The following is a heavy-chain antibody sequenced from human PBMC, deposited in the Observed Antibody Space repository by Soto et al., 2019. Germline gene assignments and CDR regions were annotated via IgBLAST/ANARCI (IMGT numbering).Heavy chain of an antibody. CDR1: GFSFNSFA. Sequence: VQLVESGGGVVQPGRSLRLSCAASGFSFNSFAMHWVRQAPGKGLEWVAVISYDGSNKYYADSVKGRFTISRDNSKNTLALQMNSLRDDDTAVYYCARGDSGGTLGYFDYWGQGTLVTVSA. D-gene: IGHD2-15*01. CDR2: ISYDGSNK. CDR3: ARGDSGGTLGYFDY. J-gene: IGHJ4*02. V-gene: IGHV3-30-3*01.